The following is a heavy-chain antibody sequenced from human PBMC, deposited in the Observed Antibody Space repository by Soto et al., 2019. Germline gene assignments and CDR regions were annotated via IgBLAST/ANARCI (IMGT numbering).Heavy chain of an antibody. D-gene: IGHD4-17*01. CDR3: ARGAADYGDAFDI. CDR1: GDSTSRGGYF. CDR2: IYWSGNT. V-gene: IGHV4-31*03. J-gene: IGHJ3*02. Sequence: QVRLQESGPGLVKPSQTLSLTCRVSGDSTSRGGYFWSWIRQHPGKGLEWIGYIYWSGNTYFNPSLKSRVSISLVTSANQFSLNLTSVTAADTAVYDCARGAADYGDAFDIWGQGTTVTVSS.